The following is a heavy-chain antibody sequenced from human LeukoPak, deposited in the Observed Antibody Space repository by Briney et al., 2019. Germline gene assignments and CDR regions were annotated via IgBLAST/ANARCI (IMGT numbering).Heavy chain of an antibody. Sequence: SETLSIICTVSGGSIISYYWSWIRQPPGKGLEWIGYIYYSGSTNYNPSLKSRVTISVDTSKNQFSLKLSSVTAADTAVYYCARVPRGAPFDYWGQGTLVTVSS. CDR1: GGSIISYY. V-gene: IGHV4-59*01. CDR2: IYYSGST. CDR3: ARVPRGAPFDY. J-gene: IGHJ4*02. D-gene: IGHD3-10*01.